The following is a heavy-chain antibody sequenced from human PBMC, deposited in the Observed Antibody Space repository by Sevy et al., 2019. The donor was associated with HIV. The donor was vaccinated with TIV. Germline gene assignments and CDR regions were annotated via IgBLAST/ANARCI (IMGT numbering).Heavy chain of an antibody. CDR3: ARVPRGYSYEYYYYYMDV. J-gene: IGHJ6*03. Sequence: ASVKVSCKASGGTFSSYAINWVRQAPGQGLEWMGGIIPIFGTANYAQKFQGRVTITADKSTSTAYMELSSLRSEDTAVYYCARVPRGYSYEYYYYYMDVWGKGTTVTVSS. CDR2: IIPIFGTA. V-gene: IGHV1-69*06. D-gene: IGHD5-18*01. CDR1: GGTFSSYA.